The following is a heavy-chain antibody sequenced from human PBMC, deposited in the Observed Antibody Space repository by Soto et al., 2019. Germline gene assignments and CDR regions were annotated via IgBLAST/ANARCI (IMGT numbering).Heavy chain of an antibody. D-gene: IGHD3-16*01. CDR3: ASWGFGVY. CDR1: GYSSTTYW. CDR2: IYPGDSDT. V-gene: IGHV5-51*01. Sequence: GESLKLSCPVSGYSSTTYWIGWVRQMPGKGLEWMGIIYPGDSDTRYSPSFQGHVTISADKSTAYLQWSSLEASDTAIYFCASWGFGVYWGQGTLVTVSS. J-gene: IGHJ4*02.